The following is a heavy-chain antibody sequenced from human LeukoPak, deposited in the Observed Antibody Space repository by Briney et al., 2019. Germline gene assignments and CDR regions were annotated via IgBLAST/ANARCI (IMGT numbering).Heavy chain of an antibody. J-gene: IGHJ4*02. D-gene: IGHD2-21*02. CDR2: IIPILGIA. Sequence: SVKVSCKASGYTFSSYAISWVRQAPGQGLEWMGRIIPILGIANYAQKFQGRVTITADKSTSTAYMELSSLRSEDTAVYYRARVVAGVTSYYFDYWGQGTLVTVSS. V-gene: IGHV1-69*04. CDR1: GYTFSSYA. CDR3: ARVVAGVTSYYFDY.